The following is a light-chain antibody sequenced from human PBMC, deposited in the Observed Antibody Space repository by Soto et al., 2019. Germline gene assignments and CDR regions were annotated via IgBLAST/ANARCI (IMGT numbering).Light chain of an antibody. V-gene: IGKV3-15*01. CDR1: QSVNSN. CDR3: QQYNDWPPV. J-gene: IGKJ1*01. CDR2: GAS. Sequence: EIVMTQSPATVSVSPGEGATLSCRASQSVNSNLAWYQQKPGQAPRLLIHGASTRATDLPARFSGGGSGTEFTLTISSLQSEDFAVYFCQQYNDWPPVFGQGTRVEIE.